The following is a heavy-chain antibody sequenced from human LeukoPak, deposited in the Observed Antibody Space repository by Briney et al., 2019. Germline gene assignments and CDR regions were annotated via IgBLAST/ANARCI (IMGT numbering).Heavy chain of an antibody. V-gene: IGHV4-34*01. D-gene: IGHD6-19*01. Sequence: PSETLSLTCAVYGGSFSGNYWSWIRQPPGKGLERIGEINYSGSTNYNPSLKSRVTISLDTSKNQFSLKLSSVTAADTAVYYCARRGVVVAGIERMDAFDIWGQGTMVTVSS. CDR2: INYSGST. J-gene: IGHJ3*02. CDR1: GGSFSGNY. CDR3: ARRGVVVAGIERMDAFDI.